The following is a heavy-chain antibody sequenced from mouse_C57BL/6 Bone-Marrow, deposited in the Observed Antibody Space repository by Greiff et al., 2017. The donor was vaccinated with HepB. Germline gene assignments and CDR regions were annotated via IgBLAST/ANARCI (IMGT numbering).Heavy chain of an antibody. D-gene: IGHD4-1*01. CDR3: ARSGGWYFDV. CDR1: GYTFTSYW. Sequence: VQLQQPGTELVKPGSSVKLSCKASGYTFTSYWMHWVKQRPIQGLEWIGNIDPSDSETHYNQKFKDKATLTVDKSSSTAYMQLSSLTSEDSAVYYCARSGGWYFDVWGTGTTVTVSS. CDR2: IDPSDSET. J-gene: IGHJ1*03. V-gene: IGHV1-52*01.